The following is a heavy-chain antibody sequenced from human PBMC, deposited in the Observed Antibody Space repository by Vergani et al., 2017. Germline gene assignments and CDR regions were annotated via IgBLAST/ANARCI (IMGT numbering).Heavy chain of an antibody. J-gene: IGHJ6*01. CDR1: GFTFSSYW. V-gene: IGHV3-7*01. CDR3: ARDREIQAADRPHDDYLFYVMDV. Sequence: EVQLVESGGGLVQPGGSLRLSCAASGFTFSSYWMSWVRRAPGKGLEWVANIKQDGSEKYYVDSVKGRFTISRDNAKNSLYLQMNSLRAEDTAVYYCARDREIQAADRPHDDYLFYVMDVWGNGP. D-gene: IGHD2-2*01. CDR2: IKQDGSEK.